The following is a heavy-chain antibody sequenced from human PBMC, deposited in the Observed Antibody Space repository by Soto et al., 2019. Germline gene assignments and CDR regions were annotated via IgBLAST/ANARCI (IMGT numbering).Heavy chain of an antibody. D-gene: IGHD5-18*01. CDR2: IKQDGSEK. CDR3: AREGANSYLPYCYYYYGMDV. J-gene: IGHJ6*02. CDR1: GFTFSSYA. V-gene: IGHV3-7*03. Sequence: GGSLRLSCAASGFTFSSYAMSWVRQAPGKGLEWVANIKQDGSEKYYVDSVKGRLTISRDNAKNSLYLQMNSLRAEDTAVYYCAREGANSYLPYCYYYYGMDVWGQGTTVTVSS.